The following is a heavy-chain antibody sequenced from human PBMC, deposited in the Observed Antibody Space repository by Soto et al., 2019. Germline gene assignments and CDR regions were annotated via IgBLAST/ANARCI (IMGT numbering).Heavy chain of an antibody. J-gene: IGHJ4*02. Sequence: SETLSLTCTVSGGSIRSSIYYWGWIRQSPGEGLEWIGSIYWSGSVYYNASLKSRVTISVDTSKNQFSLKLSSVTAADTAVYYCARLAYSDSGRSDSWGQGTLVTVSS. CDR1: GGSIRSSIYY. D-gene: IGHD5-12*01. V-gene: IGHV4-39*01. CDR3: ARLAYSDSGRSDS. CDR2: IYWSGSV.